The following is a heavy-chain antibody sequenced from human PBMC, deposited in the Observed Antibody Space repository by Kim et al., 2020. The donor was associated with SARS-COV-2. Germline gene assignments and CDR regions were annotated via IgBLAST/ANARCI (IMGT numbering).Heavy chain of an antibody. CDR3: TTDEDDIVLMVYALTGYSSGFGRDV. CDR1: GFTFSNAW. CDR2: IKSKTDGGTT. Sequence: GGSLRLSCAASGFTFSNAWMSWVRQAPGKGLEWVGRIKSKTDGGTTDYAAPVKGRFTISRDDSKNTLYLQMNSLKTEDTAVYYCTTDEDDIVLMVYALTGYSSGFGRDVWGQGTTVTVSS. D-gene: IGHD2-8*01. J-gene: IGHJ6*02. V-gene: IGHV3-15*01.